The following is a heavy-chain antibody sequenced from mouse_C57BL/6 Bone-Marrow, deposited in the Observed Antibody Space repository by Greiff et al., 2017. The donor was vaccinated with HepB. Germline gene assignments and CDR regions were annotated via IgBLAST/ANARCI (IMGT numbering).Heavy chain of an antibody. J-gene: IGHJ3*01. CDR3: GADYDVRFFAY. CDR1: GYTFTSYW. D-gene: IGHD2-4*01. V-gene: IGHV1-72*01. CDR2: IDPNSGGT. Sequence: QVQLKQPGAELVKPGASVKLSCKASGYTFTSYWMHWVKQRPGRGLEWIGRIDPNSGGTKYNEKFKSKATLTVDKPSSTAYMQLSSLTSEDSAVYYCGADYDVRFFAYWGQGTLVTVSA.